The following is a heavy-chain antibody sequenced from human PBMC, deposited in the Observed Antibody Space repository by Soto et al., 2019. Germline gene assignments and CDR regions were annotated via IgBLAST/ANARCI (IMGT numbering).Heavy chain of an antibody. D-gene: IGHD1-26*01. CDR2: ISSSSSYI. J-gene: IGHJ4*02. Sequence: PGGFLRLSCAACGFTFSSYSMDCVRPGPGKGLEWVSSISSSSSYIYYADSVKGRFTISRDNAKDSLYLQMNSLRAEDTSVYYYARGWEPRDYWGQAPLVSVS. CDR3: ARGWEPRDY. CDR1: GFTFSSYS. V-gene: IGHV3-21*01.